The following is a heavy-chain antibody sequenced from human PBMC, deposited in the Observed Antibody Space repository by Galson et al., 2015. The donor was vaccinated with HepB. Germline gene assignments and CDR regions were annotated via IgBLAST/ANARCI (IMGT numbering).Heavy chain of an antibody. CDR3: AKDISGSYLNYFDY. CDR1: GFTFSSYA. V-gene: IGHV3-23*01. CDR2: ISGSGGST. Sequence: LRLSCAASGFTFSSYAMSWVRQAPGKGLEWVSAISGSGGSTYYADSVKGRFTISRDNSKNTLYLQMNSLRAEDTAVYYCAKDISGSYLNYFDYWGQGTLVTVSS. J-gene: IGHJ4*02. D-gene: IGHD1-26*01.